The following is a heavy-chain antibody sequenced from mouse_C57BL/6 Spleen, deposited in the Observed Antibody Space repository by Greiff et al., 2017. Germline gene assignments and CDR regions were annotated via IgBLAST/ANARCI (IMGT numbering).Heavy chain of an antibody. CDR1: GYTFTSSW. J-gene: IGHJ3*01. D-gene: IGHD1-1*01. Sequence: QVQLQQPGAELVMPGASVKLSCKASGYTFTSSWMHWVKQRPGQGLEWIGEIDPSDSYTNYNQKFKGKSTLTVDKSSSTAYMQLSSLTSEDSAVYYGARGTTVVGPFAYWGQGTLVTVSA. CDR2: IDPSDSYT. CDR3: ARGTTVVGPFAY. V-gene: IGHV1-69*01.